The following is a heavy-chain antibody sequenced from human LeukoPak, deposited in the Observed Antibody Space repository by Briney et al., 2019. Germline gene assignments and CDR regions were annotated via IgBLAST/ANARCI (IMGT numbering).Heavy chain of an antibody. CDR1: GFTFSDYY. Sequence: GGSLRLSCAASGFTFSDYYMSWIRQAPGEGLEWVSYISSSGSTIYYADSVKGRFTISRDNAKNSLYLQMNSLRAEDTAVYYCARDLRAVAGRYYYYGMDVWGQGTTVTVSS. J-gene: IGHJ6*02. D-gene: IGHD6-19*01. CDR3: ARDLRAVAGRYYYYGMDV. V-gene: IGHV3-11*01. CDR2: ISSSGSTI.